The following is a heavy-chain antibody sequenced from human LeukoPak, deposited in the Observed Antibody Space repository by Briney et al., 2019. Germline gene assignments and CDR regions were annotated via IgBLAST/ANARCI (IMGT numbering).Heavy chain of an antibody. D-gene: IGHD7-27*01. CDR3: ASGPKLGPIDY. V-gene: IGHV4-59*01. CDR2: IYYTGST. CDR1: GGSISSYY. J-gene: IGHJ4*02. Sequence: PSETLSLTCTVSGGSISSYYWSWIRQPPGKRLEWIGYIYYTGSTNSSPSLKSRVTISVDTSKNQFSLKLSSVTAADTAVYYCASGPKLGPIDYWGQGTLVTVSS.